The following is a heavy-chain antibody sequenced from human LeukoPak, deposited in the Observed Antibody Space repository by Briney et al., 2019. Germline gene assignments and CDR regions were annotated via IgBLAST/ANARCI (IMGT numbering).Heavy chain of an antibody. CDR1: GGSISNYY. CDR3: ARVHEGSSGWYRVIDY. J-gene: IGHJ4*02. V-gene: IGHV4-4*07. Sequence: SETLSLTCTVSGGSISNYYWSWIRQPAGKGLEWIGRVFTSGSTNYNPSLKSRVTISVDTFKNQFSLKLSSVTAADTAVYYCARVHEGSSGWYRVIDYWGQGTLVTVSS. CDR2: VFTSGST. D-gene: IGHD6-19*01.